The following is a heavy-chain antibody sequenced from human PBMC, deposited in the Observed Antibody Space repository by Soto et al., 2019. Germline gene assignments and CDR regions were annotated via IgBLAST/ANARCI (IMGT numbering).Heavy chain of an antibody. J-gene: IGHJ6*02. Sequence: QVQLQESGPGLVKPSETLSLTCTVSGGSISSYYWSWIRQPPGTGLEWIGYIYYSGSTNYNPSLKSRVTISVDTSKNQFSLKLSSVTAADTAVYYCARRGTVTGMDVWGQGTTVTVSS. CDR2: IYYSGST. V-gene: IGHV4-59*08. CDR1: GGSISSYY. D-gene: IGHD4-17*01. CDR3: ARRGTVTGMDV.